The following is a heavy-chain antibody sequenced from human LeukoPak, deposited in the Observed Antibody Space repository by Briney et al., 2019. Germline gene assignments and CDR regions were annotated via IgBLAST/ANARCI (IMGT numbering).Heavy chain of an antibody. Sequence: PSETLSLTCTVSGGSISNYYWSWIRQPAGKGLEWIGRIYTSGSTNYNPSLKSRVTMSLDTSTNQFSLKLGSVTAADTTVYYCARDLAFDIWGHETRVTVSS. CDR3: ARDLAFDI. J-gene: IGHJ3*02. CDR2: IYTSGST. V-gene: IGHV4-4*07. CDR1: GGSISNYY.